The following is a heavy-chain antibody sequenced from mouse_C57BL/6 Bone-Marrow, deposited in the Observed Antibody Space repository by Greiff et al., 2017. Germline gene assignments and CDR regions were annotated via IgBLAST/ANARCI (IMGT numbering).Heavy chain of an antibody. J-gene: IGHJ4*01. CDR2: IDPNSGGT. CDR3: AKNYGSSSYYYAMDY. Sequence: QVQLQQPGAELVKPGASVKLSCKTSGYTFTSYWMHWVKQRPGRGLEWIGRIDPNSGGTKYNEKFKSKATLTVDKPSSTAYMQLSSLTSEDSAVYYCAKNYGSSSYYYAMDYWGQGTSVTVSS. V-gene: IGHV1-72*01. CDR1: GYTFTSYW. D-gene: IGHD1-1*01.